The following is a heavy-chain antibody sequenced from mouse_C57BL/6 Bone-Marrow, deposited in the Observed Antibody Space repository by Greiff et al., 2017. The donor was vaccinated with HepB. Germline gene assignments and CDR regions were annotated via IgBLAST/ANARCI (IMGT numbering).Heavy chain of an antibody. CDR3: AREGYSNYESYFDY. CDR1: GYTFTSYW. Sequence: VQLQQPGAELVKPGASVKLSCKASGYTFTSYWMHWVKQRPGQGLEWIGMIHPNSGSTNYNEKFKSKATLTVDKSSSTAYMQLSSLTSEDSAVYYCAREGYSNYESYFDYWGQGTTLTVSS. D-gene: IGHD2-5*01. J-gene: IGHJ2*01. CDR2: IHPNSGST. V-gene: IGHV1-64*01.